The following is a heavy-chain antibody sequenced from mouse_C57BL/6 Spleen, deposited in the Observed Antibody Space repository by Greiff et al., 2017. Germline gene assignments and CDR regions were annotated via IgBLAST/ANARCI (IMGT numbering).Heavy chain of an antibody. CDR1: GYAFSSSW. CDR2: LYPGDGDT. CDR3: ARLPFDY. Sequence: QVQLQQSGPELVKPGASVKISCKASGYAFSSSWLNWVKQRPGKGLEWIGRLYPGDGDTNYNGKFKGKATLTADKSSSTAYMQLSSLTSEDSAVYFCARLPFDYWGQGTTLTGSS. V-gene: IGHV1-82*01. J-gene: IGHJ2*01.